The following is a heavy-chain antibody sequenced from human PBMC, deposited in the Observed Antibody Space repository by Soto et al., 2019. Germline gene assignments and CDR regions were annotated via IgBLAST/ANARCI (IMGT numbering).Heavy chain of an antibody. CDR2: ISGSGGST. V-gene: IGHV3-23*01. D-gene: IGHD3-3*01. CDR1: GFTFSSYA. J-gene: IGHJ6*02. Sequence: GGSLRLSXAASGFTFSSYAMSWVRQAPGKGLEWVSAISGSGGSTYYADSVKGRFTISRDNSKNTLYLQMNSLRAEDTAVYYCARRRPNGLRFLEWSAYGMDVWGQGTTVTVSS. CDR3: ARRRPNGLRFLEWSAYGMDV.